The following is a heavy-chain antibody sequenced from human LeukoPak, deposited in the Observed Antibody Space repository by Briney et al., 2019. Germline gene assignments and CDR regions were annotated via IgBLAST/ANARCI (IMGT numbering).Heavy chain of an antibody. CDR2: INPSGSST. J-gene: IGHJ5*02. Sequence: ASWKASCKASGYTFTSYDIDWVRQAPGQGLEWMGLINPSGSSTSYAQKFQGRLSLTRDMSTSTDYMELSSLRSEDTAVYYCARDNSVGDTARWFDHWGQGTLVTVSS. CDR3: ARDNSVGDTARWFDH. V-gene: IGHV1-46*01. CDR1: GYTFTSYD. D-gene: IGHD1-26*01.